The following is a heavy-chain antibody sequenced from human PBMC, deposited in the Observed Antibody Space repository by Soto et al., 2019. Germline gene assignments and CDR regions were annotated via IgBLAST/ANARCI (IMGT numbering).Heavy chain of an antibody. Sequence: QVQLQQWGAGPLRPLETLSLTCGVSGGSFRGYYWAWIRQSPGKGLERIGEINDRGSINYNPSLKSRVSISVDTSKNHYSLNLGSVTAADTAVYYCARESHDILTGPPWVWYFDLWGRGTLVTVSS. CDR3: ARESHDILTGPPWVWYFDL. J-gene: IGHJ2*01. V-gene: IGHV4-34*01. CDR2: INDRGSI. CDR1: GGSFRGYY. D-gene: IGHD3-9*01.